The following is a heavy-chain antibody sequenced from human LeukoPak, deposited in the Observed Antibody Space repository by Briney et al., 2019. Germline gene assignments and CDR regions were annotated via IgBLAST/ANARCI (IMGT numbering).Heavy chain of an antibody. J-gene: IGHJ5*02. D-gene: IGHD2-21*01. Sequence: GESLKVSCKGSGYSFTSYWISWVRQMPGKGLEWMGSIDPSDSYTNYSPSFQGHVTISADKSISTAYLQWSSLKASDTAMYYCARHGESPRTQYGQFDPWGQGTLVTVSP. CDR2: IDPSDSYT. CDR1: GYSFTSYW. CDR3: ARHGESPRTQYGQFDP. V-gene: IGHV5-10-1*01.